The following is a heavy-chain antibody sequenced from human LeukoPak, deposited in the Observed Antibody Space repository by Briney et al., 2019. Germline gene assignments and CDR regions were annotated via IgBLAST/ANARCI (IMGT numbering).Heavy chain of an antibody. J-gene: IGHJ3*02. V-gene: IGHV4-39*01. CDR1: GVSISSSSYY. CDR2: IYYSGST. Sequence: SETLSLTCTVSGVSISSSSYYWGWIRQPPGKGLEWIGSIYYSGSTYYNPSLKSRVTISVDTSKNQFSLKLSSVTAADTAVYYCARWVRRDDAFDIWGQGTMVTVSS. CDR3: ARWVRRDDAFDI.